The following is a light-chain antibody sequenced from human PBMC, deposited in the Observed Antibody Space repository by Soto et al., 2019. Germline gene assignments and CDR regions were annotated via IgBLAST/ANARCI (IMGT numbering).Light chain of an antibody. CDR2: EAS. CDR1: QSISNF. J-gene: IGKJ1*01. CDR3: QYRFSWT. Sequence: EIVLTQSPATLSLSPGERATLSCRASQSISNFLAWFQQKPGQAPRLLINEASTRAAGVPARFSGSGSGTDFILTISSLEAEDFALYYCQYRFSWTFGQGTRVEI. V-gene: IGKV3-11*01.